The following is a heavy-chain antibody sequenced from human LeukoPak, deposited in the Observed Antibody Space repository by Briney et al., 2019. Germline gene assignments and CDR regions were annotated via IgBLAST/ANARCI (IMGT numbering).Heavy chain of an antibody. CDR2: IYYSGST. D-gene: IGHD4-23*01. CDR3: ARSAVVTEPNWFDP. Sequence: SETLSLTCTVSGGSISSYYWSWIRQPPGKGLEWIGYIYYSGSTNYNPSLRSRVTISVDTSKNQFSLKLSSVTAADTAVYYCARSAVVTEPNWFDPWGQGTLVTVSS. V-gene: IGHV4-59*01. J-gene: IGHJ5*02. CDR1: GGSISSYY.